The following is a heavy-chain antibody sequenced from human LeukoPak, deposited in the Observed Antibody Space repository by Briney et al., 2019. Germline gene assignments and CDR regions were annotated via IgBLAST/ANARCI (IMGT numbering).Heavy chain of an antibody. CDR1: GGSFSGYY. V-gene: IGHV4-34*01. Sequence: SETLSLTCAVYGGSFSGYYWSWIRQPPGKGLEWIGEINHSGSTNCNPSLKSRVTISVDTSKNQFSLKLSSVTAADTAVYYCARGGLWFGKINWFDPWGQGTLVTVSS. CDR3: ARGGLWFGKINWFDP. J-gene: IGHJ5*02. CDR2: INHSGST. D-gene: IGHD3-10*01.